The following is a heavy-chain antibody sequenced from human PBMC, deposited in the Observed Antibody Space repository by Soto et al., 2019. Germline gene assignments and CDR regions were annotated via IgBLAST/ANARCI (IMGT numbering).Heavy chain of an antibody. Sequence: GGALGLSCSDSGFTVSEYSMHWVRQAPGKGLQYVSTISSDGDITYYADSVKGRFTISRDNSKNTLYLQMNSLRPEDTAVYYCVKVSTFYDILTGYYSTNFFDPWGQGTLVTVSS. D-gene: IGHD3-9*01. CDR3: VKVSTFYDILTGYYSTNFFDP. CDR1: GFTVSEYS. J-gene: IGHJ5*02. CDR2: ISSDGDIT. V-gene: IGHV3-64D*06.